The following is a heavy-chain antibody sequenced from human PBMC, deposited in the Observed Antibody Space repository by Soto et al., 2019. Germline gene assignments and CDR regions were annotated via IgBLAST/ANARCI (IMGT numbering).Heavy chain of an antibody. CDR2: IIPVFGRV. CDR1: GGTFSSRA. Sequence: QVQLVQSGPDVKKTGTSVKVSCKASGGTFSSRAISWVRQAPGQGLEWMGGIIPVFGRVNYAEKFQDRVTITADESTGTVYMELSSLRSEDSALYYCANSRGGTFLGYHGMDIWGQRTTVSVSS. J-gene: IGHJ6*02. CDR3: ANSRGGTFLGYHGMDI. D-gene: IGHD3-16*01. V-gene: IGHV1-69*01.